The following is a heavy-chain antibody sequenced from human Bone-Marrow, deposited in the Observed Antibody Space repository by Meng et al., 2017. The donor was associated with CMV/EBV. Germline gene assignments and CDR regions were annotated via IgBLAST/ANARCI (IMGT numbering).Heavy chain of an antibody. V-gene: IGHV3-30-3*01. CDR2: ISYDGSNK. J-gene: IGHJ5*02. D-gene: IGHD6-6*01. CDR3: ARVLQIIMAARHGWFDP. Sequence: SLKISCAASGFTFSSYAMHWVRQAPGKGLEWMAVISYDGSNKYYADSVKGRFTISRDNAKNSLYLQMNSLRAEDTAVYYCARVLQIIMAARHGWFDPWGQGTLVTVSS. CDR1: GFTFSSYA.